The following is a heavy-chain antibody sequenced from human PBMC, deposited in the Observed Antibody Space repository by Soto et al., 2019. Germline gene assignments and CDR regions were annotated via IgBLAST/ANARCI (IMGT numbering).Heavy chain of an antibody. CDR2: INPNSGGT. D-gene: IGHD6-6*01. CDR3: AGDVSWSSSFVRGYYYGMDV. Sequence: GASVKVSCKASGYTFTGYYIHWVRQAPGQGLEWMGWINPNSGGTNYAQKFQGWVTMTRDTSISTAYMELSRLRSDDTAVYYCAGDVSWSSSFVRGYYYGMDVWGQGTTVTVSS. J-gene: IGHJ6*02. CDR1: GYTFTGYY. V-gene: IGHV1-2*04.